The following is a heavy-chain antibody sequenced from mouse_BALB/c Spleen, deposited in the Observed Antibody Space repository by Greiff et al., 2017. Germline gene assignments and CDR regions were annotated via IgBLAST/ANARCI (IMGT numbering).Heavy chain of an antibody. V-gene: IGHV1-20*01. CDR2: INPYNGDT. Sequence: VQLQQSGPELVKPGASVKISCKASGYSFTGYFMNWVKQSHGKGLEWIGRINPYNGDTFYNQKFKGKATLTVDKSSSTAHMELRSLTSEDSAVYYCGRGGYDESDFDYWGQGTTLTVSS. CDR1: GYSFTGYF. CDR3: GRGGYDESDFDY. J-gene: IGHJ2*01. D-gene: IGHD2-14*01.